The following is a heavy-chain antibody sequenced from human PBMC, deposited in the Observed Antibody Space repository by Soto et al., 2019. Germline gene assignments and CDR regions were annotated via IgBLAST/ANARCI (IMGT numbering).Heavy chain of an antibody. Sequence: QVQLTQSGPEVKKPGASVKVSCKVSGHTLTELPMHWVRQAPGKGLEGMGGFDPEDGETIYAQKFQGRVTMTEDPSTDTAYMELSGLTSEDTAVFYCATGVTAIGAFDFWGQGTLLSVSS. CDR1: GHTLTELP. D-gene: IGHD2-21*01. J-gene: IGHJ4*02. V-gene: IGHV1-24*01. CDR3: ATGVTAIGAFDF. CDR2: FDPEDGET.